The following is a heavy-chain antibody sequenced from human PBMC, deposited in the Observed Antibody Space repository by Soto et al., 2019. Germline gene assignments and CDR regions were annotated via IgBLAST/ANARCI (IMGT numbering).Heavy chain of an antibody. CDR1: GYTFTSYD. J-gene: IGHJ6*03. Sequence: GASVKVSCKASGYTFTSYDINWVRQATGQGLEWMGWMNPNSGNTGYAQKFQGRVTMTRGTSISTAYMELSSLRSEDTAVYYCARGPSGYQYYYMDVWGKGTTVTVSS. CDR2: MNPNSGNT. V-gene: IGHV1-8*01. D-gene: IGHD1-26*01. CDR3: ARGPSGYQYYYMDV.